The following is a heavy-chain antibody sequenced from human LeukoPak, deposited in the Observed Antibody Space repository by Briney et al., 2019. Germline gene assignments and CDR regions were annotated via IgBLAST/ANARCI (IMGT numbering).Heavy chain of an antibody. CDR2: IGDNSVTT. V-gene: IGHV3-23*01. Sequence: GGSLRLSCAASGFTFTSYSMSWVRQPPGKGLEWVSVIGDNSVTTFYADSVRGRFTISRDNSKSTVYLQMNSLRAEDTALYYCANQISGGLMVHWGQGTLVTVSS. J-gene: IGHJ4*02. CDR1: GFTFTSYS. D-gene: IGHD3-16*01. CDR3: ANQISGGLMVH.